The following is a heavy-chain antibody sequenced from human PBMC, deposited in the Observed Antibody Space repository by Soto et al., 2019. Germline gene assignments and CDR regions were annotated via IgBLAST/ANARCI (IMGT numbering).Heavy chain of an antibody. CDR1: GGTFSSYA. CDR3: AREPPSSDNDSTRYSQPAAFDI. D-gene: IGHD3-22*01. J-gene: IGHJ3*02. V-gene: IGHV1-69*06. CDR2: FIPIFGPA. Sequence: GSPVKVSSKASGGTFSSYAISWLRQAHGKGLEWMGAFIPIFGPAHQAQTFQGGVTIALDKSTGTAYMEVSSLRSEETAVYYCAREPPSSDNDSTRYSQPAAFDIWGQAIMVTVPS.